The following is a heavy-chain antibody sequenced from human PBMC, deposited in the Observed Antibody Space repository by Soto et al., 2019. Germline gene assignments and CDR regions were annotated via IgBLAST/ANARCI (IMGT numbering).Heavy chain of an antibody. V-gene: IGHV6-1*01. Sequence: SQTLSLTCAISGDSVSSNIVTWDWIRQSPSRGLEWLGRTYYRSQWFNDYAVSVKSRMTINADTSKNQFSLQLNYVTPDDTAVYYCARLIGDSWLDAWGQGTLVTVSS. D-gene: IGHD2-8*01. CDR3: ARLIGDSWLDA. CDR2: TYYRSQWFN. CDR1: GDSVSSNIVT. J-gene: IGHJ5*02.